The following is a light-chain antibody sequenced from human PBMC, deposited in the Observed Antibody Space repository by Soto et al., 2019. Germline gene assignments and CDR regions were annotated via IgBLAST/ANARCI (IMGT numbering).Light chain of an antibody. CDR1: SSDVGGYNY. J-gene: IGLJ1*01. Sequence: QSVLTQPPSASGSPGQSVTISCTGTSSDVGGYNYVSWYQQHPGKAPKVMIYEVSKRPSGVPDRFSGSKSGNTASLTVSGVQAEDEADCYCSSYAGSNNYVFGTGTKVTVL. V-gene: IGLV2-8*01. CDR2: EVS. CDR3: SSYAGSNNYV.